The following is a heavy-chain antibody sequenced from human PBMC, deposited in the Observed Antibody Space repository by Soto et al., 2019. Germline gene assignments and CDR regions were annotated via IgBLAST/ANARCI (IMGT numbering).Heavy chain of an antibody. CDR1: GFTFSNYP. CDR2: ISYDGSNK. Sequence: GGSLRLSCAASGFTFSNYPLHWVRQAPGKGLEWVAVISYDGSNKYYADSVKGRFTISRDNSKNTLYLQMNSLRAEDTAVYYCAKDRGSSGWYRDFDYWGQGTLVTVSS. CDR3: AKDRGSSGWYRDFDY. V-gene: IGHV3-30*04. D-gene: IGHD6-19*01. J-gene: IGHJ4*02.